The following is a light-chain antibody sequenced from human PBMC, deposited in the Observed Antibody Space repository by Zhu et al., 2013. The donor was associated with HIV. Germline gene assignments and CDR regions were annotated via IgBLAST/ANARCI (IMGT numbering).Light chain of an antibody. V-gene: IGKV3-15*01. J-gene: IGKJ5*01. CDR1: QSVNTD. Sequence: EIVMTQSPATLSVSPGDRVTLSCTASQSVNTDLAWYQQKPGQAPRLLIYGASTRATGVPDRFRGTGSGTEFTLTISSLQSEDIAVYYCQQYNNWPPVTFGLGTRLQIK. CDR2: GAS. CDR3: QQYNNWPPVT.